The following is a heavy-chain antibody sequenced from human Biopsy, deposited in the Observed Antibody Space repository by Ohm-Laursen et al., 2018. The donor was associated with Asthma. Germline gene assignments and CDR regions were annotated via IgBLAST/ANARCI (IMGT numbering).Heavy chain of an antibody. Sequence: ASVKASCKASGFSFDNYFMHWGRQAPGQGLEWMGIINPSGAGTRYAEKFRGRLIVTRDASTCTAFMDLRSLRSDDTAIYFCARARETTNYGDSYFDIWGQGTLITVSS. CDR3: ARARETTNYGDSYFDI. CDR2: INPSGAGT. J-gene: IGHJ4*02. CDR1: GFSFDNYF. D-gene: IGHD2-8*01. V-gene: IGHV1-46*02.